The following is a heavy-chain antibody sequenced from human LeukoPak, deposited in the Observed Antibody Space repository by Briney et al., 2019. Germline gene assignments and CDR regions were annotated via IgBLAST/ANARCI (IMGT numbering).Heavy chain of an antibody. J-gene: IGHJ3*02. CDR3: GRDFGLTGTKRSFDI. CDR2: ISGSGGST. V-gene: IGHV3-23*01. CDR1: GFTFSSYA. Sequence: PGGSLRLSCAASGFTFSSYAMSWVRQAPGKGLEWVSAISGSGGSTYYADSVKGRFTISRDNSKNTLYLQTNSLRAEDTAVYYCGRDFGLTGTKRSFDIWGQGTMVTVSS. D-gene: IGHD1-7*01.